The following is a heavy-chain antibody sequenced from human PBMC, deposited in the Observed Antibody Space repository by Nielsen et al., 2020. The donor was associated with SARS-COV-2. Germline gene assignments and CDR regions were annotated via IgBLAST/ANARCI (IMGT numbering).Heavy chain of an antibody. CDR1: GGSISSSNW. D-gene: IGHD3-22*01. CDR3: ASLNYDSSGYYYAY. Sequence: SETLSLTCAVSGGSISSSNWWSWVRQPPGKGLEWIGEIYHSGSTNYNPSLKSRVTISVDKSKNQFSLKLSSVTAADTAVYYCASLNYDSSGYYYAYWGQGTLVTVSS. CDR2: IYHSGST. V-gene: IGHV4-4*02. J-gene: IGHJ4*02.